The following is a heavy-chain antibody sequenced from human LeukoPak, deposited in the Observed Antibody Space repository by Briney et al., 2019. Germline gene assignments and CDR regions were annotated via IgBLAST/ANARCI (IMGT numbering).Heavy chain of an antibody. CDR2: IRWNSGSI. Sequence: GGSLRLSCAASGFTFDDYAMHWVRQAPGKGLEWVSGIRWNSGSIGYADSVKGRFTISRDNAKNSLYLQMNSLRAGDTALYYCAKAPEGGRWLHTRPTYYFDYWGQGTLVTVSS. V-gene: IGHV3-9*01. J-gene: IGHJ4*02. CDR1: GFTFDDYA. CDR3: AKAPEGGRWLHTRPTYYFDY. D-gene: IGHD5-24*01.